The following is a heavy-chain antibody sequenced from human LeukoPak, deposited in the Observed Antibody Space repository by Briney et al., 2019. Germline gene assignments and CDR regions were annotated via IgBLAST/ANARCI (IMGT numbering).Heavy chain of an antibody. D-gene: IGHD1-14*01. CDR3: ARENWGTLDY. Sequence: SGGSLRLSCVVSGFRFQSYWMAWVRQAPGKGLEWLANIKENGQANQYEDSVMAQFTISRDNDKNSLFLQMDSLRAEDTAVYYCARENWGTLDYWGQGALVTVSS. J-gene: IGHJ4*02. CDR2: IKENGQAN. V-gene: IGHV3-7*01. CDR1: GFRFQSYW.